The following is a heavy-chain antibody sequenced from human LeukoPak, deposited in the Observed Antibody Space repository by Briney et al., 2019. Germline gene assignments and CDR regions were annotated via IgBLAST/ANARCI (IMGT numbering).Heavy chain of an antibody. V-gene: IGHV4-38-2*02. CDR1: GYSITSGYY. Sequence: SETLSLTCTVSGYSITSGYYWGWIRQPPGKGLEWIGEINHSGSTNYNPSLKSRVTISVDTSKNQFSLKLSSVTAADTAVYYCAKTSYYDSTGYYYHYYYYMDLWGKGTTVTVSS. CDR3: AKTSYYDSTGYYYHYYYYMDL. D-gene: IGHD3-22*01. J-gene: IGHJ6*03. CDR2: INHSGST.